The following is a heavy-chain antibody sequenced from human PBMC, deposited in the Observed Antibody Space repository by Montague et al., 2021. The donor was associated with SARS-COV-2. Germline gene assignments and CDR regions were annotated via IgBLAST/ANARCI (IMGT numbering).Heavy chain of an antibody. D-gene: IGHD2-2*01. CDR2: IDYSGST. J-gene: IGHJ5*02. CDR1: GGSISSSSYY. V-gene: IGHV4-39*01. Sequence: SETLSLTCTVSGGSISSSSYYWGWIRQPPGKGLEWIGSIDYSGSTYYXXXLKSRVTISVDTSKKHFSLKLSSVTAADTAVYFCAAQSSGGYCSSSSCYVWFDPWGQGTLVTVSS. CDR3: AAQSSGGYCSSSSCYVWFDP.